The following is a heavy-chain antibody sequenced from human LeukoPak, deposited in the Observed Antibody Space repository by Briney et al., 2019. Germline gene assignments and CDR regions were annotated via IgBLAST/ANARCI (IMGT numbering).Heavy chain of an antibody. J-gene: IGHJ4*02. CDR3: TREDSDIVVVTDHGERYFDY. Sequence: GGSLRLSCAASGFTFSSYEMNWVRQAPGKGLEWVSYISSSGSTIYYADSVKGRFTISRDNAKNSLYLQMNSLRAEDTAVYYCTREDSDIVVVTDHGERYFDYWGQGTLVTVSS. CDR1: GFTFSSYE. D-gene: IGHD2-21*02. V-gene: IGHV3-48*03. CDR2: ISSSGSTI.